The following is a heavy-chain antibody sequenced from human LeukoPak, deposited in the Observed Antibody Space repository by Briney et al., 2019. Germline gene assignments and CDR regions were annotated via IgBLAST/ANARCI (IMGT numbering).Heavy chain of an antibody. CDR3: ARADRLHGGPYLIGP. V-gene: IGHV1-2*02. CDR1: GYSFTDYY. CDR2: INPYSGGT. J-gene: IGHJ5*02. Sequence: ASVKVSCKTSGYSFTDYYMHWVRQAPGQGLEWMGWINPYSGGTSSAQKFQGRVTMTRDTSISTVYMQVSWLTSDDTAIYYCARADRLHGGPYLIGPWGQGALVTVSS. D-gene: IGHD3-16*01.